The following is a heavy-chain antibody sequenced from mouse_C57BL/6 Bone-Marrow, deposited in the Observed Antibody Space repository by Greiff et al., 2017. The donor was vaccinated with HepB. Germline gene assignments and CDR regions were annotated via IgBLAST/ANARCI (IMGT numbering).Heavy chain of an antibody. D-gene: IGHD1-1*01. J-gene: IGHJ3*01. CDR2: IWGVGST. Sequence: VHLVESGPGLVAPSQSLSITCTVSGFSLTSYGVDWVRQSPGKGLEWLGVIWGVGSTNYNSALKSRLSISKDNSKSQVFLKMNSLQTDDTAMYYCASQSPYYYGSSYRFAYWGQGTLVTVSA. V-gene: IGHV2-6*01. CDR1: GFSLTSYG. CDR3: ASQSPYYYGSSYRFAY.